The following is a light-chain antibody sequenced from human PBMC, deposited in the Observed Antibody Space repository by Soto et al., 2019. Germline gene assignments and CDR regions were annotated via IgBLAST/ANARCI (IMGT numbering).Light chain of an antibody. J-gene: IGLJ1*01. V-gene: IGLV2-14*03. Sequence: QSALTQPASVSGSPGQSITISCTGSSSDVCSYDYVSWYQHHPGKAPKLLIYDVTTRPSGISHRFSGSKSGHTASLTISGLQAEDGADYYCASYVSSSSVFVFGPGTKLTVL. CDR2: DVT. CDR1: SSDVCSYDY. CDR3: ASYVSSSSVFV.